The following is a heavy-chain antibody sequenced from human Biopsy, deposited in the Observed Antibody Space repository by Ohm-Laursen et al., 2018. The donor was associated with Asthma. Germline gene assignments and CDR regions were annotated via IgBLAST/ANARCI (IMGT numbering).Heavy chain of an antibody. CDR3: ARGYSGSDRIVYYYSGLGV. V-gene: IGHV1-69*13. Sequence: SVKVSCKASGDSFSNYAISWVRQAPGQGLEWVGGLIPVLGTPDHAQMFEGRVTITADESTSTAYMELSSLSSEDTAVYYCARGYSGSDRIVYYYSGLGVWGQGTTVTVSS. CDR1: GDSFSNYA. CDR2: LIPVLGTP. D-gene: IGHD5-12*01. J-gene: IGHJ6*02.